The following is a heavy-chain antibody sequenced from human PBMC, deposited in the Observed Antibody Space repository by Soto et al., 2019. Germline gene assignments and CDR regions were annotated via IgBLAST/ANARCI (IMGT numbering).Heavy chain of an antibody. CDR2: INPSGGST. D-gene: IGHD2-15*01. CDR3: AREGSCSGGSCSPTRLPFDY. CDR1: GYTFTSYY. Sequence: ASVKVSCKASGYTFTSYYMHWVRQAPGQGLEWMGIINPSGGSTSYAQKFQGRVTMTRDTSTSTVYMELSSLRSEDTAVYYCAREGSCSGGSCSPTRLPFDYWGQGPLVTVSS. V-gene: IGHV1-46*01. J-gene: IGHJ4*02.